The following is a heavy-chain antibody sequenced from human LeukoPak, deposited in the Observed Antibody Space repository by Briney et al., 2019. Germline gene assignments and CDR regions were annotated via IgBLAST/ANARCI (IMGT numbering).Heavy chain of an antibody. CDR2: VNRDGSST. D-gene: IGHD6-19*01. J-gene: IGHJ4*02. V-gene: IGHV3-74*01. CDR3: ARLAAVAGAYVEDY. CDR1: GFTFSDYW. Sequence: PGGSLRLSCAASGFTFSDYWMHWVRQAPGKGRVWVSRVNRDGSSTSYADSVKGRFTISRDNAKNSLYLQMNSLRAEDTAVYYCARLAAVAGAYVEDYWGQGTLVTVSS.